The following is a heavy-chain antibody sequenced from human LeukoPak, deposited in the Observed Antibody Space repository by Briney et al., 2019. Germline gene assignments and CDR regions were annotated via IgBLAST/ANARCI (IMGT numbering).Heavy chain of an antibody. CDR3: AKALETPSSWFDP. V-gene: IGHV3-9*01. Sequence: GGSLRLSCAASGFTFDDYAMHWVRQAPGKGLEWVSGISWNSGSIGYADSVKGRFTISRDNAKNSPYLQMNSLRAEDTALYYCAKALETPSSWFDPWGQGTLVTVSS. CDR2: ISWNSGSI. J-gene: IGHJ5*02. CDR1: GFTFDDYA.